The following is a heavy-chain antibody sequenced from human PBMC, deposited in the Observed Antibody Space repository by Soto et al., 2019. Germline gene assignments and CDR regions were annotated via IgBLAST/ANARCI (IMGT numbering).Heavy chain of an antibody. CDR3: ARAGPYSSSWCFDY. CDR1: GVTFSSYA. D-gene: IGHD6-13*01. Sequence: QVQLVQSGAEVKKPGSSVKVSCKASGVTFSSYAISWVRQAPGQGLEWMGGIIPIFGTANYAQKFQGRVTITADESTSTAYMELSSLRSEDTAVYYCARAGPYSSSWCFDYWGQGTLVTVSS. CDR2: IIPIFGTA. J-gene: IGHJ4*02. V-gene: IGHV1-69*01.